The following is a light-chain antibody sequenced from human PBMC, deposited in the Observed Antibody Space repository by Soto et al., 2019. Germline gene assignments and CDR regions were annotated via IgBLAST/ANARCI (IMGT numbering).Light chain of an antibody. V-gene: IGLV2-23*01. CDR1: SSDVGTYNL. CDR3: CSYASSNTLV. CDR2: EGS. Sequence: SALTQPASVSGSPGQSITISCTGTSSDVGTYNLVSWYQQHPGKAPKLMIYEGSKRPSGVSNRFSGSKSGNTASLTISGLQAEDEADYYCCSYASSNTLVFGGGTKLTVL. J-gene: IGLJ2*01.